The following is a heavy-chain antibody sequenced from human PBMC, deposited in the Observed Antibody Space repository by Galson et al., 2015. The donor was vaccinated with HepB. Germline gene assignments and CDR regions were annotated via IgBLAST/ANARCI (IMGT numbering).Heavy chain of an antibody. J-gene: IGHJ4*02. Sequence: SLRLSCAASGFTFSGSAMHWVRQPSGKGLEGLGRIRSKVDNYATSYAASVKGRFTIYRDDSKNTAYLQMNSLKTDDTAVYYCSSLVLCSTTSCSDDYWGQGTLVTVSS. V-gene: IGHV3-73*01. CDR2: IRSKVDNYAT. D-gene: IGHD2-2*01. CDR1: GFTFSGSA. CDR3: SSLVLCSTTSCSDDY.